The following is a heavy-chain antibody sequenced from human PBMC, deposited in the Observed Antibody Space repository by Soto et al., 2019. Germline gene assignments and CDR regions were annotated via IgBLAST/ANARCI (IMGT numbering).Heavy chain of an antibody. CDR2: ISAYNGNT. CDR3: GRDLAYCGGDCYPIDH. V-gene: IGHV1-18*01. CDR1: GYTFTSNG. J-gene: IGHJ4*02. Sequence: ASVKVSCKASGYTFTSNGISWVRQAPGQGLEWMGWISAYNGNTNYAQKLQGRVTMTTDTSTSTAYMELRSLRSDDTAVYYCGRDLAYCGGDCYPIDHWGQGTLVTVSS. D-gene: IGHD2-21*02.